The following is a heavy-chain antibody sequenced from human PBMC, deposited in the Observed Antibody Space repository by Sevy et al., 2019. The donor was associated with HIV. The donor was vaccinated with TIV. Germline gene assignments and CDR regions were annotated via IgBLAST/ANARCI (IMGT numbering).Heavy chain of an antibody. CDR2: IRAYNDNT. J-gene: IGHJ4*02. V-gene: IGHV1-18*04. Sequence: ASVKVSCKASGYTFITYGISWVRQAPGQGLEWMGWIRAYNDNTHYEQKLQGRVTMTTDTSTNTDYLELMRLRSDDTAVYYCAATLYYYDTSGSEDFDYWGQGTLVTVSS. CDR3: AATLYYYDTSGSEDFDY. CDR1: GYTFITYG. D-gene: IGHD3-22*01.